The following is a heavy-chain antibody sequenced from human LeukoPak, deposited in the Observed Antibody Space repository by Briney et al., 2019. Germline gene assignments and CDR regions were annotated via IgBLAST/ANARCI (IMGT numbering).Heavy chain of an antibody. CDR1: GFTFTSYN. J-gene: IGHJ3*02. V-gene: IGHV3-48*04. Sequence: GGSLRLSCAASGFTFTSYNINWVRQAPGKGLEWVSCVIYSNSITYYADSVTGRFTISRDNAKNSLFLQMNSLRAEDTAVYYCARVATMVRVPLDALDIWGQGTMVSVSS. D-gene: IGHD3-10*01. CDR3: ARVATMVRVPLDALDI. CDR2: VIYSNSIT.